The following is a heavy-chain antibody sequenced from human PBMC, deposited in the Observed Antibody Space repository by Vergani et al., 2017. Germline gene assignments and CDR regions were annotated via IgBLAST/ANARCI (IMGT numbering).Heavy chain of an antibody. J-gene: IGHJ3*02. Sequence: VQLVESGGGVVQPGRSLRLSCAASGFTFSSYTMNWVRQSPGKGLEWVSSISSRSNYIYYGDSVKGRFTISRDNAKNSLYLQMNSLRAEDTAVYYCARHSHLIDAFDIWGQGTVVTVSS. CDR3: ARHSHLIDAFDI. D-gene: IGHD2-21*01. CDR1: GFTFSSYT. V-gene: IGHV3-21*01. CDR2: ISSRSNYI.